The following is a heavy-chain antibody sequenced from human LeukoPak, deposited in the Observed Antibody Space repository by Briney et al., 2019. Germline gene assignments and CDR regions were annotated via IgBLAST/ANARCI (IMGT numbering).Heavy chain of an antibody. V-gene: IGHV3-53*01. CDR2: IYSGGST. J-gene: IGHJ4*02. CDR1: GFTVSSNY. Sequence: PGGSLRLSCAASGFTVSSNYMSWVRQAPGKGLEWVSVIYSGGSTYYADSVKGRFTISRDNSKDTLYLQMNSLRAEDTAVYYCARLDRSSYSGSYSTFDYWGQGTLVTVSS. CDR3: ARLDRSSYSGSYSTFDY. D-gene: IGHD1-26*01.